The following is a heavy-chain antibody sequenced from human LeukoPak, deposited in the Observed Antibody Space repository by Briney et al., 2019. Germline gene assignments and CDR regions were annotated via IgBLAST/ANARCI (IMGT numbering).Heavy chain of an antibody. V-gene: IGHV4-59*01. D-gene: IGHD6-13*01. CDR1: GGSISSYY. CDR3: ARDGVAAAGTAVGWFDP. Sequence: SETLSLTCTVSGGSISSYYWSWIRQPPGKGLEWIGCIYYSGSTNYNPSLKSRVTISVDTSKNQFSLKLSSVTAADTAVYYCARDGVAAAGTAVGWFDPWGQGTLVTVSS. J-gene: IGHJ5*02. CDR2: IYYSGST.